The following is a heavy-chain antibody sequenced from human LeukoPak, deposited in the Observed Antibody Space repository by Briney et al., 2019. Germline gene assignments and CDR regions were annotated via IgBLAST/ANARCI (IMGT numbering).Heavy chain of an antibody. D-gene: IGHD5-24*01. CDR3: ARRSGRDGYNYVDY. CDR1: GFTFSSYW. Sequence: PGGSLRLSCAASGFTFSSYWMHWVRQAPGGGLVWVSRINSDGSTTSYADSVKGRVTISRDNAKNTLYLQMNSLRVEDTAVYYCARRSGRDGYNYVDYWGQGTLVTVSS. V-gene: IGHV3-74*01. CDR2: INSDGSTT. J-gene: IGHJ4*02.